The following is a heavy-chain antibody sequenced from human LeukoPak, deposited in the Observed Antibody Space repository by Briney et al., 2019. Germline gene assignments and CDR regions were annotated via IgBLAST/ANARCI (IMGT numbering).Heavy chain of an antibody. CDR3: AREASSSWRHSDY. V-gene: IGHV3-21*01. CDR2: ISSSSSYI. CDR1: GFTFSSYS. Sequence: GGSLRLSCAASGFTFSSYSMNWVHQAPGKGLEWVSSISSSSSYIYYADSVKGRFTISRDNAKNSLYLQMNSLRAEDTAVYYCAREASSSWRHSDYWGQGTLVTVSS. D-gene: IGHD6-13*01. J-gene: IGHJ4*02.